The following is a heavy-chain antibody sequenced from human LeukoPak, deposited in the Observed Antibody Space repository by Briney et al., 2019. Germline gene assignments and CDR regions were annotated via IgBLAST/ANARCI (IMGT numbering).Heavy chain of an antibody. D-gene: IGHD2-15*01. CDR3: AKSIVVVAATGMGY. CDR2: ISGSGGST. J-gene: IGHJ4*02. CDR1: GFTFSSYA. V-gene: IGHV3-23*01. Sequence: PGGSLRLSCAASGFTFSSYAMGWVRQAPGKGLEWVSAISGSGGSTYYADSVKGRFTISRDNSKNTLYLQMNSLRAEDTAVYYCAKSIVVVAATGMGYWGQGTLVTVSS.